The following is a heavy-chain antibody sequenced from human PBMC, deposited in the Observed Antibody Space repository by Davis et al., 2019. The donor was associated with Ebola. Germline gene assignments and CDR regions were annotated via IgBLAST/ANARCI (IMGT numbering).Heavy chain of an antibody. CDR1: GYSFTSYW. D-gene: IGHD6-13*01. J-gene: IGHJ5*02. CDR3: ARRVYSSSEHNWFDP. V-gene: IGHV5-51*01. CDR2: IYPGDSDT. Sequence: KVSCKGSGYSFTSYWIGWVRQMPGKGLEWMGIIYPGDSDTRYSPSFQGQVTISADKSISTAYLQWSSLKASDTAMYYCARRVYSSSEHNWFDPWGQGTLVTVSS.